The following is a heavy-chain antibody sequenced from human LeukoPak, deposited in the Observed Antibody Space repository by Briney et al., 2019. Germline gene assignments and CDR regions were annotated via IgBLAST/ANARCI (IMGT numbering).Heavy chain of an antibody. Sequence: PGGSLRLSCAASGFTFSDNYMSWIRQAPGKGLEWVSYISSSGNTTYNVDSVKGRFSITRDNAKNSLYLQMNSLRAEDTAVYYCARDGGSAWFLDYWGQGTLVTVSS. CDR3: ARDGGSAWFLDY. D-gene: IGHD6-19*01. V-gene: IGHV3-11*04. CDR1: GFTFSDNY. CDR2: ISSSGNTT. J-gene: IGHJ4*02.